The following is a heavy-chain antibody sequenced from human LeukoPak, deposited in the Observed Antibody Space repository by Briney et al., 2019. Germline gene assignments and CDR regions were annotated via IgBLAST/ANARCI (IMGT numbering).Heavy chain of an antibody. V-gene: IGHV4-34*01. CDR3: ASGAIGLNRFDY. CDR2: INHSGST. D-gene: IGHD1/OR15-1a*01. CDR1: GGSFSGYY. J-gene: IGHJ4*02. Sequence: PSETLSLTCAVYGGSFSGYYWSWIRQPPGKGLEWIGEINHSGSTNYNPSLKSRVTISVDTSKNQFSLKLSSVTAEDTAVYYCASGAIGLNRFDYWGQGTLVTVSS.